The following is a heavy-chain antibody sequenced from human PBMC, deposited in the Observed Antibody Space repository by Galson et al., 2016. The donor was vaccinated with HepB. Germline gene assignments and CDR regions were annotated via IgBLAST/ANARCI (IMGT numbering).Heavy chain of an antibody. D-gene: IGHD6-6*01. CDR3: ARRPFASHSSSLYNWFDP. V-gene: IGHV4-39*07. Sequence: SETLSLTCTVSGGSISSSSYYWGWVRQPPGKGLEWIGNIYYSGSTYYNPSLKSRVTISVDTLKNQFSLNLTSVTAADTAIYYCARRPFASHSSSLYNWFDPWGQGTLVTVSS. J-gene: IGHJ5*02. CDR2: IYYSGST. CDR1: GGSISSSSYY.